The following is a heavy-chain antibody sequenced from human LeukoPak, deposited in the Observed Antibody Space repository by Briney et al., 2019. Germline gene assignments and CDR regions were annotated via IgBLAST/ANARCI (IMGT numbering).Heavy chain of an antibody. CDR2: INPNSGGT. J-gene: IGHJ3*02. V-gene: IGHV1-2*02. CDR1: GYTFTGYY. D-gene: IGHD6-19*01. CDR3: ARAHHPGYSSGWYPFDI. Sequence: ASVKVSCKASGYTFTGYYMHWVRQAPGHGLEWMGWINPNSGGTNYAQKFQGRVTRTRDTSISTAYMELSRLRSDDTAVYYCARAHHPGYSSGWYPFDIWGQGTMVTVSS.